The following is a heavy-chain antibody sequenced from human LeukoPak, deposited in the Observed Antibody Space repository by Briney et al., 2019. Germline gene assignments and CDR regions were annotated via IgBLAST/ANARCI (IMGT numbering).Heavy chain of an antibody. CDR1: GFTFRKYW. D-gene: IGHD1-7*01. J-gene: IGHJ4*02. Sequence: AGGSLRLSCTASGFTFRKYWLHWVRQAPGKGLVWVSRINPDDGSTSYADSVKGRFTVSRDNSKNTLYLQMSSLRAEDTAVYYCAKDERNWNYNLASQTYDWGQGTLVTVSS. V-gene: IGHV3-74*01. CDR2: INPDDGST. CDR3: AKDERNWNYNLASQTYD.